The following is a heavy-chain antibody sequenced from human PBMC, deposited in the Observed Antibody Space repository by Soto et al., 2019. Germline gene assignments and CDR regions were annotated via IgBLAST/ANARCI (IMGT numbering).Heavy chain of an antibody. Sequence: GGSLRLSCAASGFTFSSYWMSWVRQAPGKGLEWVANIKQDGSEKYYVDSVKGRFTISRDNAKNSLYLQMNSLRAEDTAVYYCARDPPSLIAAAGYWGQGTLVTVS. CDR3: ARDPPSLIAAAGY. D-gene: IGHD6-13*01. J-gene: IGHJ4*02. CDR2: IKQDGSEK. CDR1: GFTFSSYW. V-gene: IGHV3-7*01.